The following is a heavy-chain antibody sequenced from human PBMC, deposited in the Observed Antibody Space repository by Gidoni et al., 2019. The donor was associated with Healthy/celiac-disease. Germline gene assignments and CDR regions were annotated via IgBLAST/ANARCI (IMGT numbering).Heavy chain of an antibody. CDR2: ISAYNGNT. CDR1: GYTFTSYG. CDR3: ARGGYCSSTSCYAYDAFDI. J-gene: IGHJ3*02. V-gene: IGHV1-18*01. D-gene: IGHD2-2*01. Sequence: VQLAQSGAEVKQPGASVPVSCKASGYTFTSYGISWVRQAPGQGLEWMGWISAYNGNTNYAQKLQGRVTMTTDTSTSTAYMELRSLRSDDTAVYYGARGGYCSSTSCYAYDAFDIWGQGTMVTVSS.